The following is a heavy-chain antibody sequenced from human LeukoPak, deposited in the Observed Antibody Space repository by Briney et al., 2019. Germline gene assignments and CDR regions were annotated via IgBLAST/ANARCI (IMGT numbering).Heavy chain of an antibody. CDR2: FDPEDGET. J-gene: IGHJ4*02. D-gene: IGHD3-22*01. V-gene: IGHV1-24*01. CDR1: GYTLTELS. Sequence: ASVKASCKVSGYTLTELSMHWVRQAPGKGLEWMGGFDPEDGETIYAQKFQGRVTMTEDTSTDTAYMELSSLRSEDTAVYYCATISSYYYDSSGTQFDYWGQGTLVTVSS. CDR3: ATISSYYYDSSGTQFDY.